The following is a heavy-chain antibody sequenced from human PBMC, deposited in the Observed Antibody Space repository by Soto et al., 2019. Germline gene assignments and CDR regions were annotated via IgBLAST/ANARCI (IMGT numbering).Heavy chain of an antibody. CDR2: IKSKTDGGTT. J-gene: IGHJ6*02. V-gene: IGHV3-15*01. D-gene: IGHD5-18*01. CDR3: TTRGYSYGPVPLGMDV. Sequence: EVQLVESGGGLVKPGGSLRLSCAASGFTFSNAWMSWVRQAPGKGLEWVGRIKSKTDGGTTDYAAPVKGRFTISRDDSKNTLYLQMNSLKTEDTAVYYGTTRGYSYGPVPLGMDVWGQGTTVTVSS. CDR1: GFTFSNAW.